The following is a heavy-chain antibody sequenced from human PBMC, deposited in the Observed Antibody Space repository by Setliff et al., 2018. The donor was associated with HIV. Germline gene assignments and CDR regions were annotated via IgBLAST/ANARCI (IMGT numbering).Heavy chain of an antibody. D-gene: IGHD2-2*03. CDR3: AKDRVGYCSSISCPGGFDY. Sequence: PGGSLRLSCAASGFTFSSYWMHWVRQAPGKGLVWVLRINSDGSSTSYADSVKGRFTISRDNLKRRVYLQMSSLRAEDTALYYCAKDRVGYCSSISCPGGFDYWGQGTLVTVSS. CDR1: GFTFSSYW. CDR2: INSDGSST. V-gene: IGHV3-74*01. J-gene: IGHJ4*02.